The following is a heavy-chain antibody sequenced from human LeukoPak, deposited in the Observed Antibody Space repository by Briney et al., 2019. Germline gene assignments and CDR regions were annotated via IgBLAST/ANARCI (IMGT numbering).Heavy chain of an antibody. CDR3: AKSDCGSDGCKLLNY. J-gene: IGHJ4*02. D-gene: IGHD2-21*01. CDR1: GFIFSHYT. V-gene: IGHV3-23*01. Sequence: GGSLRLSCAASGFIFSHYTMTWVRQAPGKGLEWVSSINGSGDATKYADFVMGRFTISRDNSKNTVSVQMNSLRAEDTAVYYCAKSDCGSDGCKLLNYWGQGTLVMASS. CDR2: INGSGDAT.